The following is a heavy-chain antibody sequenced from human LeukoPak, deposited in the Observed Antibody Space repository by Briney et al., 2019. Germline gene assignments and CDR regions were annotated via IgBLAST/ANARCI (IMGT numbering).Heavy chain of an antibody. CDR3: ARGMGSGSYSAAYYFDY. Sequence: ASVKVSCKISGYSLSDLSIHWVREAPGEGLEWMGGFDSENNKMVYSQKFQGRVTMTRSTSISTAYMELSSLRSEDTAVYYCARGMGSGSYSAAYYFDYWGQGTLVTVSS. V-gene: IGHV1-24*01. D-gene: IGHD3-22*01. CDR1: GYSLSDLS. J-gene: IGHJ4*02. CDR2: FDSENNKM.